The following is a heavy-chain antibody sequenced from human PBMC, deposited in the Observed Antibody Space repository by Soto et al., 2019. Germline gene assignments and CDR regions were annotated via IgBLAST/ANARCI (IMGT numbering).Heavy chain of an antibody. Sequence: GGSLRLSCAASGFTFSNAWMNWVRQAPGKGLEWVGRIKSKTDGGTTDYAAPVKGRFTISRDDSKNTLYLQMNSLKTEDTAVYYCTTDASHPHVLRFLEWLTYGMDVWGQGTTVTVSS. V-gene: IGHV3-15*07. CDR1: GFTFSNAW. J-gene: IGHJ6*02. CDR2: IKSKTDGGTT. D-gene: IGHD3-3*01. CDR3: TTDASHPHVLRFLEWLTYGMDV.